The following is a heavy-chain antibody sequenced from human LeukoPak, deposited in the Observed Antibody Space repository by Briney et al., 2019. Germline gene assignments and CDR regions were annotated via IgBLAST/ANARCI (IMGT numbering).Heavy chain of an antibody. D-gene: IGHD4-17*01. J-gene: IGHJ4*02. CDR2: IRKKTNSYST. CDR3: ARARDGDYCFDY. CDR1: GFTFTNAW. Sequence: PGGSLRLSCAASGFTFTNAWMSWVRQAPGKGLEWVGRIRKKTNSYSTEYAASVKGRFTISRDDSKNSLYLQMNSLKTEDTAVYFCARARDGDYCFDYWGQGTLVAVSS. V-gene: IGHV3-72*01.